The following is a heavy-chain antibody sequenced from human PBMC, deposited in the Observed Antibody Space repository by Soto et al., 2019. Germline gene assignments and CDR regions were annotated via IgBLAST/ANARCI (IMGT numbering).Heavy chain of an antibody. Sequence: GGSLRLSCAASGFTFSSYGMHWVRQAPGKGLEWVAVIWYDGSNKYYADSVKGRFTITRDNSKNTLYLQMNSLRAEDTAVYYCARDDGGAPQWLALWGQGTLVTVSS. CDR3: ARDDGGAPQWLAL. D-gene: IGHD6-19*01. V-gene: IGHV3-33*01. CDR2: IWYDGSNK. J-gene: IGHJ4*02. CDR1: GFTFSSYG.